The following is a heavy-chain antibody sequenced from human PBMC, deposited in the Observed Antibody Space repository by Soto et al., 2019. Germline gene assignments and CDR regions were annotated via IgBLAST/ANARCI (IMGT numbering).Heavy chain of an antibody. CDR2: ISAYNGNT. Sequence: ASVKVSCKASGYTFTSYGISWVRQAPGQGLERMGWISAYNGNTNYAQKLQGRVTMTTDTSTSTAYMELRSLRSDDTAVYYCASAVAGDLDAFDIWGQGTMVTVSS. CDR1: GYTFTSYG. V-gene: IGHV1-18*01. D-gene: IGHD6-19*01. J-gene: IGHJ3*02. CDR3: ASAVAGDLDAFDI.